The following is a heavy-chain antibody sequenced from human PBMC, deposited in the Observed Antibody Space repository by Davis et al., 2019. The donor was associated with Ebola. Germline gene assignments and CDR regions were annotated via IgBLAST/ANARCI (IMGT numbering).Heavy chain of an antibody. Sequence: GGSLRLSCAASGFTFSSYAMSWVRQAPGKGLEWVSGISDSGDTTHYADSVKGRFTISRDNSRNTLSLQMNSLRAEDTAVYYCAKGGGTSSSDFRRTWGQGTLVTVSS. CDR2: ISDSGDTT. CDR3: AKGGGTSSSDFRRT. V-gene: IGHV3-23*01. D-gene: IGHD4-23*01. CDR1: GFTFSSYA. J-gene: IGHJ5*02.